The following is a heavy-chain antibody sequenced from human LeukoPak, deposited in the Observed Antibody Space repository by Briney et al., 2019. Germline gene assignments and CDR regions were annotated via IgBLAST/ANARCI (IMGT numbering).Heavy chain of an antibody. CDR1: GFTFDTYW. J-gene: IGHJ4*02. CDR3: VRDRRRGGDLDY. V-gene: IGHV3-7*01. CDR2: IKPDGGEQ. Sequence: PGGSLRLSCATSGFTFDTYWMAWVRQAPRKGLEWVANIKPDGGEQYCLDSVKGRFTVSRDNAKNSLYLQMNSLRADDTAIYYCVRDRRRGGDLDYWGQGSLVTVSS. D-gene: IGHD2-21*01.